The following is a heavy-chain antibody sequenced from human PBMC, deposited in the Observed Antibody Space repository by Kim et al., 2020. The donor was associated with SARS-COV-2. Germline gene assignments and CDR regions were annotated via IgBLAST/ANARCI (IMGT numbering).Heavy chain of an antibody. D-gene: IGHD4-17*01. CDR2: IYVESTT. V-gene: IGHV3-53*01. J-gene: IGHJ4*02. CDR1: GFNVSNNR. Sequence: GGSLRLSCAASGFNVSNNRMTWVRQAPGKGLEWVSGIYVESTTIYADSMKGRFTISRDNSKNTLYLQMTSLRAEDTAVYFCARIDYGDDYWGRGTLVTVSS. CDR3: ARIDYGDDY.